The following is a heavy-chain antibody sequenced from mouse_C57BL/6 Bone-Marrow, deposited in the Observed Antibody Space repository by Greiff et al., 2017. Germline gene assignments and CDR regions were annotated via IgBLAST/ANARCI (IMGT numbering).Heavy chain of an antibody. CDR3: AREDYYGSSYLDY. CDR2: IDPSDSYT. CDR1: GYTFTSYW. Sequence: QVQLQQPGAELVMPGASVKLSCKASGYTFTSYWMHWVKQRPGQGLEWIGEIDPSDSYTNYNQKFKGKSTLTVDQSSSTAYMQLSSLTSEDSAVYYWAREDYYGSSYLDYWGQGTTRTVSS. V-gene: IGHV1-69*01. J-gene: IGHJ2*01. D-gene: IGHD1-1*01.